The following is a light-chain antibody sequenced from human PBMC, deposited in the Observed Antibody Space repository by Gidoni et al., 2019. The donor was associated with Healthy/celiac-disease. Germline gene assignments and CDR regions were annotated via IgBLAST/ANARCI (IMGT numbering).Light chain of an antibody. CDR1: PSVLYSSNNKNY. CDR2: WAS. Sequence: DIVMTPSPDSLAVSLGERATINCQSSPSVLYSSNNKNYLAWYQQKPGQPPKLLIYWASTRESGVPERFSGSGSGTDFTLTISSLQAEDVAVYYCQQYYSTPPTFGQGTKVEIK. V-gene: IGKV4-1*01. CDR3: QQYYSTPPT. J-gene: IGKJ1*01.